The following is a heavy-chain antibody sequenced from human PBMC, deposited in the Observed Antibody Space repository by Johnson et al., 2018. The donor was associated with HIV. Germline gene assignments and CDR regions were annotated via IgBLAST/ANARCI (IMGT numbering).Heavy chain of an antibody. J-gene: IGHJ3*02. CDR2: ISYDGSNK. CDR1: GFTFSSYG. CDR3: ARDTAPRFVVVVVAATPMGDAFDI. Sequence: QVQLVESGGGVVQPGGSLRLSCAASGFTFSSYGMHWVRQAPGKGLEWVAVISYDGSNKYYADSVKGRFTISRDNSKNTLYLQMNSLRAEDTAVYYCARDTAPRFVVVVVAATPMGDAFDIWGQGTMVTVSS. V-gene: IGHV3-30*19. D-gene: IGHD2-15*01.